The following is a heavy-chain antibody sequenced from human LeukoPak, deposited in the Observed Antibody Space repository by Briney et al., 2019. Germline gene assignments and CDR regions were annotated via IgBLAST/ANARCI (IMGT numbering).Heavy chain of an antibody. CDR2: INPNSGGT. CDR3: ARELADTAMVYFDY. CDR1: GYTFTGYY. Sequence: GASVKVSCKASGYTFTGYYMHWVRQAPGQGLEWMGWINPNSGGTNYAQKFQGWVTMTRDTSISTAYMELSRLRSDDTAVYYCARELADTAMVYFDYWGQGTLVTVSS. D-gene: IGHD5-18*01. J-gene: IGHJ4*02. V-gene: IGHV1-2*04.